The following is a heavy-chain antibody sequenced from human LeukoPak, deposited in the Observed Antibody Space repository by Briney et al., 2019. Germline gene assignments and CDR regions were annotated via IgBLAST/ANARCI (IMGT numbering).Heavy chain of an antibody. Sequence: GESLKISCAASGFTFNTYSMNWVRQAPGKGLECVSSISSHSRDIYYADSVKGRFTISRDNAKNSLHLQMNSLRAEDTAVYYCARDDRDISSFRFDYWGHGILVTVSS. J-gene: IGHJ4*01. CDR3: ARDDRDISSFRFDY. CDR2: ISSHSRDI. V-gene: IGHV3-21*01. CDR1: GFTFNTYS. D-gene: IGHD6-6*01.